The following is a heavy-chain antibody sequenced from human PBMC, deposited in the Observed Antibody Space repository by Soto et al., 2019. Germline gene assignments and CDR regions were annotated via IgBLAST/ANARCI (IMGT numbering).Heavy chain of an antibody. D-gene: IGHD1-26*01. CDR2: ISSSSNYI. CDR1: GFTFSTYS. CDR3: ARDQGTVAPSYFDS. J-gene: IGHJ4*02. Sequence: GGSLRLSCAASGFTFSTYSMNWVRQAPGRGLERVSSISSSSNYIYYGDAVKGRCTISRDNAKNLVYLHMSSLRAEDTALYYCARDQGTVAPSYFDSWGRGILVTVS. V-gene: IGHV3-21*06.